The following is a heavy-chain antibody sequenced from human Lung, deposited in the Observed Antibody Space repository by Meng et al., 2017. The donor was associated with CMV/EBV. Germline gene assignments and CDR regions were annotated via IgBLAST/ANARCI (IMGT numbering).Heavy chain of an antibody. CDR2: INHSGST. D-gene: IGHD4-11*01. V-gene: IGHV4-34*01. CDR3: ARGPPGYSNYRAYYYYGMDV. Sequence: SETLSLTCAVYGGSFSGYYWSWIRQPPGKGLEWIGEINHSGSTNYNPSPKSRVTISVDTSKNQFSLKLSSVTAADTAVYYCARGPPGYSNYRAYYYYGMDVWGQGTTVTVSS. J-gene: IGHJ6*02. CDR1: GGSFSGYY.